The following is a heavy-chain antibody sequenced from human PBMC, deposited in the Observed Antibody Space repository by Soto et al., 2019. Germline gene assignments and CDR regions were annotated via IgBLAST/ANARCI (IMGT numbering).Heavy chain of an antibody. D-gene: IGHD3-22*01. V-gene: IGHV4-39*01. J-gene: IGHJ5*02. CDR2: MYSGGNT. CDR3: ARQPYDSTGYYDGA. CDR1: GGSFSSSTYY. Sequence: QLQLQESGPGLVKPSETLSLTCTVSGGSFSSSTYYWGWIRQPPGKGLEWIGSMYSGGNTYYNPSLKSRVTVDVDTSKNHFSLKLTSATAADTAMYYCARQPYDSTGYYDGAWGQGTLVTVSS.